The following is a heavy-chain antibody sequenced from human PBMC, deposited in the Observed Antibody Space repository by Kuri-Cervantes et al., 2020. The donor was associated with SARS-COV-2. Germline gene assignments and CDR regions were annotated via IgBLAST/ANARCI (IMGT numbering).Heavy chain of an antibody. CDR1: GFTFSSYG. D-gene: IGHD1-7*01. CDR2: ISYDGSNK. CDR3: ARAPPPKYNWNYRTNPYYFDY. V-gene: IGHV3-30*03. Sequence: GGSLRLSCAASGFTFSSYGMHWVRQAPGKGLEWVAVISYDGSNKYYADSVKGRFTISRDNSKNTLYLQMNSLRAEDTAVYYCARAPPPKYNWNYRTNPYYFDYWGQGTLVTVSS. J-gene: IGHJ4*02.